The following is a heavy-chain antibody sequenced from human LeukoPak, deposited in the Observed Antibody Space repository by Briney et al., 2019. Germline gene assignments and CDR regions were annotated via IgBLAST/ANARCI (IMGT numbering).Heavy chain of an antibody. CDR3: ARRWYEMATRRGSFDI. D-gene: IGHD5-24*01. CDR2: INHSGST. J-gene: IGHJ3*02. Sequence: SETLSLTCAVYGGSFSGYYWSWIRQPPGKGLEWIGEINHSGSTNYNPSLKSRVTISVDTSKNQFSLKLSSVTAADTAVYYCARRWYEMATRRGSFDIWGQGTMVTVSS. V-gene: IGHV4-34*01. CDR1: GGSFSGYY.